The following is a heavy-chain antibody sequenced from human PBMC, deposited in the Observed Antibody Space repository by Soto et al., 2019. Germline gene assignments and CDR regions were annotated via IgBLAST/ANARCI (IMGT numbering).Heavy chain of an antibody. V-gene: IGHV3-30-3*01. CDR3: ARGTFSGYKRYYYGMDV. J-gene: IGHJ6*02. CDR2: ISYDGSNK. Sequence: QVQLVESGGGVVQPGRSLRLSCAASGFTFSSYAMHWVRQAPGKGLEWVVVISYDGSNKYYADSVKGRFTISRDNSKNTLYLQMSSLRAEDTAVYYCARGTFSGYKRYYYGMDVWGQGTTVTVSS. D-gene: IGHD3-9*01. CDR1: GFTFSSYA.